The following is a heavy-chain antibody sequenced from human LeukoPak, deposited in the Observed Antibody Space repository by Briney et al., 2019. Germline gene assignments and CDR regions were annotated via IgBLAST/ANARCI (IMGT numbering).Heavy chain of an antibody. D-gene: IGHD2-15*01. CDR1: GGTFSSYA. CDR3: AXXPXCSGGSCYXRSYYYXDV. J-gene: IGHJ6*03. Sequence: GSSVKVSCKASGGTFSSYAISWVRQAPGQGLEWMGRIIPIFGTANYAQKFQGRVTITTDESTSTAYMELSSLRSEDTAVYYCAXXPXCSGGSCYXRSYYYXDVWGKGTTVTVSS. V-gene: IGHV1-69*05. CDR2: IIPIFGTA.